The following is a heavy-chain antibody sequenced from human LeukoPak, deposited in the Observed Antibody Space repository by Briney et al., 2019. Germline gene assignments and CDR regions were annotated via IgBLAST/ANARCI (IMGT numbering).Heavy chain of an antibody. Sequence: SETLSLTCTVSGGSISSFYWSWLRQPPGKGLEWIGYIYYSGSTNYNPSLKSRVTISVDTSKNQFSLKLSSVTAADTAVYYCARVTGGGLFGSYYWFDPWGQGTLVTVSS. CDR3: ARVTGGGLFGSYYWFDP. CDR2: IYYSGST. J-gene: IGHJ5*02. V-gene: IGHV4-59*01. D-gene: IGHD1-26*01. CDR1: GGSISSFY.